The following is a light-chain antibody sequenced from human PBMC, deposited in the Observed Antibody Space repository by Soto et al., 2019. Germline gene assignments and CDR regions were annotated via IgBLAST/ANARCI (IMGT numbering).Light chain of an antibody. CDR3: QQYNNWPPMYT. Sequence: EIEMTQSPATLSVSPGERATLSCRASQSISSHLTWYQKKPGQAPRLLMYDASARATGIPARFSGSGSGTEFTLTIGSLQSEDFAVYYCQQYNNWPPMYTFGQGTKLEIK. V-gene: IGKV3-15*01. CDR1: QSISSH. J-gene: IGKJ2*01. CDR2: DAS.